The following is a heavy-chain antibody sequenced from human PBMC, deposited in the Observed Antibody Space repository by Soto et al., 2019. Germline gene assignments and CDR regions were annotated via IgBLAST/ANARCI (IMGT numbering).Heavy chain of an antibody. D-gene: IGHD6-6*01. Sequence: ASVKVSCKASGYIFNSYGISWVRQAPGQGLEWMGWISAYNGNTNYAQKLQGRVTMTIDTSTRTAYTELRSLRSDDTAVYYCARKSSSSSWSDPWGQGTLVTVSS. V-gene: IGHV1-18*01. J-gene: IGHJ5*02. CDR3: ARKSSSSSWSDP. CDR1: GYIFNSYG. CDR2: ISAYNGNT.